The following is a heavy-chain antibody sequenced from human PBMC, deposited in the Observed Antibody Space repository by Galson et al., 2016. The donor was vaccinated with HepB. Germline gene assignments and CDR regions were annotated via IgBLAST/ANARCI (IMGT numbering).Heavy chain of an antibody. CDR1: GFSVSGKY. V-gene: IGHV3-53*01. D-gene: IGHD3-22*01. CDR2: IFSGDAT. J-gene: IGHJ3*02. CDR3: EGYSDPFEI. Sequence: SLRLSCAASGFSVSGKYMSWARQAPGKGLEWVSAIFSGDATYYRDTVKGRFTISSDTSKNTLYLQMNNLRAEDTAIYYCEGYSDPFEIWGQGTMVTVSS.